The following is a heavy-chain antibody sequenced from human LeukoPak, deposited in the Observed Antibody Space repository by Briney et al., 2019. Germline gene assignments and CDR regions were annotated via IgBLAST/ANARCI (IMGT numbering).Heavy chain of an antibody. Sequence: PGGSLRLSCAASGFTFSSYWMHWVRQVPGKGLVWVSRITSDGSSTSYADSVKGRFTISRDNAKNTLYLQMNSLRAEDTAVYYCARDAIVDTAMVSFDYWGQGTLVTVSS. J-gene: IGHJ4*02. V-gene: IGHV3-74*01. CDR2: ITSDGSST. CDR3: ARDAIVDTAMVSFDY. D-gene: IGHD5-18*01. CDR1: GFTFSSYW.